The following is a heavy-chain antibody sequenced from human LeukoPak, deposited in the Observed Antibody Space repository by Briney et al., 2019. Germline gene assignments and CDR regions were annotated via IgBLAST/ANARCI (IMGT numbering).Heavy chain of an antibody. Sequence: PGGSLRLSCAASGFTFSSYAMSWVRQAPGKGLEWVSAISGSGGSTYYADSVKGRFTISRDNSKNTLYLQMSSLRAEDTAVYYCAKGPRLVEVAATQIWFDYWGQGTLVTVSS. V-gene: IGHV3-23*01. J-gene: IGHJ4*02. D-gene: IGHD2-15*01. CDR1: GFTFSSYA. CDR2: ISGSGGST. CDR3: AKGPRLVEVAATQIWFDY.